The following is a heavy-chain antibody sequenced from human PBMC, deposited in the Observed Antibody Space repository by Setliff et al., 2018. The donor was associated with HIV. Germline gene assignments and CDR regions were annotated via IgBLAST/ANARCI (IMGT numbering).Heavy chain of an antibody. CDR1: GFTFSRYG. D-gene: IGHD5-12*01. J-gene: IGHJ4*02. CDR3: AKDPRAAVATICDY. Sequence: PGGSLRLSCAASGFTFSRYGMHWVRQAPGKGLEWVAFISYYADSVKGRFTISRDNSKDTLYLQMNSLRAEDTAVYYCAKDPRAAVATICDYWGQGTLVTVSS. CDR2: ISY. V-gene: IGHV3-30*18.